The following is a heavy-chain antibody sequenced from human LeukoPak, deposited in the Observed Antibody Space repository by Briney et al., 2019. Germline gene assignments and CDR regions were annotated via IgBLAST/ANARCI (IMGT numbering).Heavy chain of an antibody. CDR3: ARDKAVGAADY. J-gene: IGHJ4*02. CDR1: GFTFSSYS. V-gene: IGHV3-66*01. D-gene: IGHD1-26*01. CDR2: IYSGGST. Sequence: GGSLRLSCAASGFTFSSYSMNWVRQAPGKGLEWVSVIYSGGSTYYADSVKGRFTISRDNSKNTLYLQMNSLRAEDTAVYYCARDKAVGAADYWGQGTLVTVSS.